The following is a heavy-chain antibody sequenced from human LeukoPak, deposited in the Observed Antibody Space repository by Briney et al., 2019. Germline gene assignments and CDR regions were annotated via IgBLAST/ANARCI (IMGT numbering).Heavy chain of an antibody. CDR2: ISSSGNTK. J-gene: IGHJ4*02. Sequence: GGSLRLSCGASGITFSSYSMNWVRQAPGKGLEWVSYISSSGNTKYYADSVKGRFTISRDNARNSLYLQMNSLRAEDTAVYFCARGGLSIMGYWGQGTLVTVSS. CDR3: ARGGLSIMGY. CDR1: GITFSSYS. V-gene: IGHV3-48*01. D-gene: IGHD2/OR15-2a*01.